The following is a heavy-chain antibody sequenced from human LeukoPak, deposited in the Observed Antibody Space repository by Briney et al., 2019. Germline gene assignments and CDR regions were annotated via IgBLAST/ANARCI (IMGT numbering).Heavy chain of an antibody. D-gene: IGHD3-3*01. V-gene: IGHV4-59*11. Sequence: SETLSLTCTVSGGSISSHYWSWIRQPPGKGLEWIGYIYYSGSTNYNPSLKSRVTISVDTSKNQFSLKLSSVTAADTAVYYCARGGNYDFWSGYYRGYYYYYYMDVWGKGTTVTVSS. CDR1: GGSISSHY. CDR3: ARGGNYDFWSGYYRGYYYYYYMDV. J-gene: IGHJ6*03. CDR2: IYYSGST.